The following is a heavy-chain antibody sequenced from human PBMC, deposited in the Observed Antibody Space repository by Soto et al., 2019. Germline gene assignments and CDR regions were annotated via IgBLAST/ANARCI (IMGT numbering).Heavy chain of an antibody. Sequence: PSETLSLTCAVYGGSFSGYYWSWIRQPPGKGLEWIGEINHSGSTNYNPSLKSRVTISVDTSENQFSLKVNSVTAADTAVYYCARALIQLWPHYYYGMDVWGQGTTVTVSS. D-gene: IGHD5-18*01. CDR2: INHSGST. J-gene: IGHJ6*02. CDR1: GGSFSGYY. CDR3: ARALIQLWPHYYYGMDV. V-gene: IGHV4-34*01.